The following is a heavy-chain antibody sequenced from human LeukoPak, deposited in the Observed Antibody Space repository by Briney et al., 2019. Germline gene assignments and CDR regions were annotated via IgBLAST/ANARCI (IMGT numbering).Heavy chain of an antibody. Sequence: ASVKVSCKASGYTFTSYYMHWVRQAPRQGLEWMGIINPSGGSTSYAQKFQGRVTMTRDTSTSTVYMELSSLRSEDTAVYYCARVGVRGGYFDYWGQGTLVTVSS. CDR3: ARVGVRGGYFDY. J-gene: IGHJ4*02. CDR2: INPSGGST. CDR1: GYTFTSYY. V-gene: IGHV1-46*01. D-gene: IGHD3-10*01.